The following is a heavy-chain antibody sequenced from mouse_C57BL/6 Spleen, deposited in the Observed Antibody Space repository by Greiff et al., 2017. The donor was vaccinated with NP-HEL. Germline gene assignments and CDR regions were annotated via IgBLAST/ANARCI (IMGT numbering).Heavy chain of an antibody. CDR2: IDPSDSYT. Sequence: QVQLQQPGAELVMPGASVKLSCKASGYTFTSYWMHWVKQRPGQGLEWIGEIDPSDSYTNYNQKFKGKSTLTVDKSSSTAYMQLSSLTSEDSAVYYCASRGWDDYAMDYWGQGTSVTVSS. J-gene: IGHJ4*01. V-gene: IGHV1-69*01. CDR1: GYTFTSYW. CDR3: ASRGWDDYAMDY. D-gene: IGHD4-1*01.